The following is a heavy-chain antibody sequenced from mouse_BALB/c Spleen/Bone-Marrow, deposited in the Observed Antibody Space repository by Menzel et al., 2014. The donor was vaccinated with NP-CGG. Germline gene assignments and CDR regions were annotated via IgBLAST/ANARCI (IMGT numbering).Heavy chain of an antibody. CDR1: GFTFSSFG. D-gene: IGHD2-2*01. CDR2: ISSGSSNI. V-gene: IGHV5-17*02. J-gene: IGHJ4*01. Sequence: DVKLVESGGGLVQPGGSRKLSCAASGFTFSSFGMHWVRRAPEKGLEWVAYISSGSSNINYADTVKGRFTISRDNPKNTLFLQMTSLRSEDTAMYYCARWGYYYAVDYWGQGTSVTVSP. CDR3: ARWGYYYAVDY.